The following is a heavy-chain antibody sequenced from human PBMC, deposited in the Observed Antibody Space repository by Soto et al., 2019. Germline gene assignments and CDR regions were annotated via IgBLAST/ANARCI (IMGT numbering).Heavy chain of an antibody. CDR1: GLTFSSYA. CDR2: ITSNGGNT. J-gene: IGHJ6*02. Sequence: GGSLRLSCAASGLTFSSYAMHWVRQAPGKGLEYVSVITSNGGNTDYASSVKGRFTISRDNSKNTLYLQMGSLRAGDMAVYYCARRIPFGYGMDVWGQGTTVTVSS. CDR3: ARRIPFGYGMDV. V-gene: IGHV3-64*01. D-gene: IGHD2-21*01.